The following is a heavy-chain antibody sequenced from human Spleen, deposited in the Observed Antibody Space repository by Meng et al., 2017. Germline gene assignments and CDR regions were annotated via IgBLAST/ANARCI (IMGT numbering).Heavy chain of an antibody. V-gene: IGHV4-34*01. J-gene: IGHJ4*02. CDR1: GGSFSDYY. CDR3: ARGPTTMAHDFDY. CDR2: INHSGTT. Sequence: QRLVRGLMSPPPTLPLPCVVSGGSFSDYYCCWIRQPPGKGLEWIGEINHSGTTNYHPSLESRATISVDTSQNNLSLKLSSVPAADSAVYYCARGPTTMAHDFDYWGQGTLVTVSS. D-gene: IGHD4-11*01.